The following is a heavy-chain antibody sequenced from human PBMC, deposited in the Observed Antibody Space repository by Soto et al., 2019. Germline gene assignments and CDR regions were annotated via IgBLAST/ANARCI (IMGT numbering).Heavy chain of an antibody. CDR2: INVGNGNT. Sequence: QVPLVQSGAEVKKPGASVKVSCKASGYTFATYGIHWVRQAPGQRPEWLGWINVGNGNTKYSQKFQGRVTITRDTSASTAYMELSSLRSEDTAVYYCARDRGLVVAGTVGDAAHIWGQGTMVTVSS. CDR3: ARDRGLVVAGTVGDAAHI. V-gene: IGHV1-3*01. J-gene: IGHJ3*02. CDR1: GYTFATYG. D-gene: IGHD6-19*01.